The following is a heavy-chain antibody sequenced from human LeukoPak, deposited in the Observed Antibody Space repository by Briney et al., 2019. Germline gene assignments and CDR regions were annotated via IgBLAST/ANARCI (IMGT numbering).Heavy chain of an antibody. J-gene: IGHJ6*03. V-gene: IGHV4-34*01. CDR3: ARTMEGYCSGGSCYQYSYYMDV. Sequence: SETLSLTCAVYGGSFSGYYWSWIRQPPGKGLEWIGEINHSGSTNYNPSLKSRVTISVDTSKTQFSLKLSSVTAADTAVYYCARTMEGYCSGGSCYQYSYYMDVWGKGTTVTVSS. D-gene: IGHD2-15*01. CDR2: INHSGST. CDR1: GGSFSGYY.